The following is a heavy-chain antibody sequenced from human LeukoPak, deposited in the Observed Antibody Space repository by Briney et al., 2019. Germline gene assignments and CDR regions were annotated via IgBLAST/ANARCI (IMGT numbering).Heavy chain of an antibody. CDR3: ARIGPTTSCC. J-gene: IGHJ4*02. CDR1: GYTFIDYH. D-gene: IGHD2-2*01. Sequence: ASVKVSCKASGYTFIDYHIYWVRQAPGQGLEWMGWINPHSGGTNYAQKFQGRVTMTRDTSISTAYMELSRLRSDETAVYYYARIGPTTSCCWGQGTLVTVSS. CDR2: INPHSGGT. V-gene: IGHV1-2*02.